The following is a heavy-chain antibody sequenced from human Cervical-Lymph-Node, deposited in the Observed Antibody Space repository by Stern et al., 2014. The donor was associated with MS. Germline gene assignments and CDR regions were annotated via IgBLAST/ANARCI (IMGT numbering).Heavy chain of an antibody. Sequence: EVQLVESGGGLVQPGGSLKLSCAASGVSFSDSGMHWVRQASGRGLEWVGRISSKSNSYATAYAESVKGRFTITRDDSKNTAYLQMNSLKSEDTAVYYCTRTGQLAAFDIWGQGTMVTVSS. CDR3: TRTGQLAAFDI. CDR1: GVSFSDSG. D-gene: IGHD6-6*01. V-gene: IGHV3-73*02. J-gene: IGHJ3*02. CDR2: ISSKSNSYAT.